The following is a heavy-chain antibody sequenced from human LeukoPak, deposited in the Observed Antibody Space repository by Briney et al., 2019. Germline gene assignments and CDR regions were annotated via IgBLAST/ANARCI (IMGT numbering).Heavy chain of an antibody. D-gene: IGHD6-19*01. CDR2: INPNSGGT. V-gene: IGHV1-2*02. CDR1: GDTFTGYY. J-gene: IGHJ4*02. CDR3: ARDNGSGWSNLYYFDY. Sequence: ASVKVSCKASGDTFTGYYMHWVRQAPGQGLEWMGWINPNSGGTNYAQKFQGRVTMTRDTSISTAYMELSRLRSDDTAVYYCARDNGSGWSNLYYFDYWGQGTLVTVSS.